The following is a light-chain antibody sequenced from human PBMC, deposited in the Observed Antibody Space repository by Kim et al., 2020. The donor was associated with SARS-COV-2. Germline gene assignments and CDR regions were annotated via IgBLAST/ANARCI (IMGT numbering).Light chain of an antibody. CDR3: QHYVTSPYT. Sequence: SPGERATRTCRASLTVDINFLAWYQQRPGQAPRLLISGASTRATGIPDRFSVSGSGTDFTLTISRLEPEDFAVYYCQHYVTSPYTFGQGTKLEIK. CDR2: GAS. J-gene: IGKJ2*01. V-gene: IGKV3-20*01. CDR1: LTVDINF.